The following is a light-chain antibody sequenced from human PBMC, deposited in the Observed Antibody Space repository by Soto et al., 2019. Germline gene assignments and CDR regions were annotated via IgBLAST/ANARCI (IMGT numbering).Light chain of an antibody. V-gene: IGKV3-20*01. Sequence: TELTQSLGTMPFSPGERDTLSCSRSQTLSNSFIAWYQQKPGQAPRLLIYDTSSRATGVPDRYSASGSGTDFTLTISRLEPEDFAVFFCQQYGTSEIIFGQGTRLEIK. J-gene: IGKJ5*01. CDR1: QTLSNSF. CDR2: DTS. CDR3: QQYGTSEII.